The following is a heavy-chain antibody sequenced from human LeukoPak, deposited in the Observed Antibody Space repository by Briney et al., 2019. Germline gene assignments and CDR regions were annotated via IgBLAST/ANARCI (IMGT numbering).Heavy chain of an antibody. Sequence: GGSLRLSCAASGSTFSSYAMSWVRQAPGKGLEWVSTIGVSSGTTYYGDSVKGRFTISRDNSKNTLYLQMNSLRAEDTAVYYCAKTGQFDPWGQGTLVTVSS. J-gene: IGHJ5*02. V-gene: IGHV3-23*01. CDR1: GSTFSSYA. CDR2: IGVSSGTT. CDR3: AKTGQFDP. D-gene: IGHD1-14*01.